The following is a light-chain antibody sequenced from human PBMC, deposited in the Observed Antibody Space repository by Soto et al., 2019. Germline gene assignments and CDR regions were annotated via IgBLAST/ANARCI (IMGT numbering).Light chain of an antibody. V-gene: IGKV3-20*01. CDR1: QSVSSSH. J-gene: IGKJ5*01. CDR3: QQYGTSLFT. Sequence: IVLTQSPGTLSLSPGDRATLSCRASQSVSSSHLAWYQQEPGQAPRLLIYGASSRATGIPDRFSGSGSGTDFTLTISRLEPEDFVVYYCQQYGTSLFTFGQGTRLEIK. CDR2: GAS.